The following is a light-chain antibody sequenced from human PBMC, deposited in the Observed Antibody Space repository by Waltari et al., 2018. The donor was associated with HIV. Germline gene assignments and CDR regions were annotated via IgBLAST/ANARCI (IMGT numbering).Light chain of an antibody. Sequence: DIQMTQSPSTLSASVGDRVTITCRSSQRISSWLAWYQQKPGKAPKPLIYKASSLKSGVPSRFSGSGSGTEFTLTISSLQPDDFATYYCQQYNSYSVTFGQGTKVEIK. CDR3: QQYNSYSVT. V-gene: IGKV1-5*03. CDR2: KAS. J-gene: IGKJ1*01. CDR1: QRISSW.